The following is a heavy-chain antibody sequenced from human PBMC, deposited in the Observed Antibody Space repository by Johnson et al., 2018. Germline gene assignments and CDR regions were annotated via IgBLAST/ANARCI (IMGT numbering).Heavy chain of an antibody. CDR2: MSYDGSNT. D-gene: IGHD5-24*01. V-gene: IGHV3-30*18. CDR1: GFTFSSYG. J-gene: IGHJ6*02. Sequence: QVQLVESGGGVVQPGRSLRLSCAASGFTFSSYGMHWVRQAPGKGLEWVAVMSYDGSNTYYADSVKGRFIISRDNSKNTLYLQMNSLRAEYTAVYYCAKDKEMATIYYGMDVWGQGTTVTVSS. CDR3: AKDKEMATIYYGMDV.